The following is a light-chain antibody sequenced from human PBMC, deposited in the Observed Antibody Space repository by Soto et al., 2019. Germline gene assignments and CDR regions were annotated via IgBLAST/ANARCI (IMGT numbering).Light chain of an antibody. CDR3: QQYGISPWT. CDR2: GAS. CDR1: QSVSNNY. J-gene: IGKJ1*01. Sequence: EIVLTQSPDTLSLSPGEGASLSCRASQSVSNNYLAWYQQKPGQAPRLLIYGASNRATGIPDRFSGSGSGTDVTLTISRLEPEDFAVYYCQQYGISPWTFGQGTKVDIK. V-gene: IGKV3-20*01.